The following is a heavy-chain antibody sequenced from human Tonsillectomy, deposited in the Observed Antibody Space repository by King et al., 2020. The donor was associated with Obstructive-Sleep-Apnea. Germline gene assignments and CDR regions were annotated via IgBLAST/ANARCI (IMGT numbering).Heavy chain of an antibody. CDR3: ARDAGLFAFWFAP. CDR1: GGSISSYY. V-gene: IGHV4-59*01. J-gene: IGHJ5*02. D-gene: IGHD3-3*01. Sequence: LQLQESGPGLVKPSETLSLTCTVSGGSISSYYWSWIRQPPGKGLEWIGYIYYSGSTNYNPSLKSRVTISVDTSKNQFSLKLSSVTAADTAVYYCARDAGLFAFWFAPWGQGTLVPVSS. CDR2: IYYSGST.